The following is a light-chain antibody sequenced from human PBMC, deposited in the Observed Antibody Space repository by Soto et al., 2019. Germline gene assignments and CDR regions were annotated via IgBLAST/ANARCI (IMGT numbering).Light chain of an antibody. J-gene: IGKJ5*01. CDR1: QTVSSVY. Sequence: EIVLTQSPGTLSLSPGERATLSCRTSQTVSSVYFAWYQQRPGQAPRLLFYDASTRATGIPDRFTCSGSGRDSILTISRLEPEDSAVYYCKQFGSSPITFGQGTRLEIK. CDR3: KQFGSSPIT. V-gene: IGKV3-20*01. CDR2: DAS.